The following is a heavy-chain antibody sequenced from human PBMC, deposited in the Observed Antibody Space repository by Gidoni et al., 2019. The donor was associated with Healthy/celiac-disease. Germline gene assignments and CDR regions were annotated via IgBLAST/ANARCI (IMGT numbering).Heavy chain of an antibody. J-gene: IGHJ5*02. CDR3: AKDILTAAGA. Sequence: QVQLVESGGGVVQPGRSLRLSCAASGFTFSSYGMHWVRQAPGKGLEWVAVISYDGSNKYDADSVKGRFTISRDNSKNTLYLQMNSLRAEDTAVYYCAKDILTAAGAWGQGTLVTVSS. CDR2: ISYDGSNK. CDR1: GFTFSSYG. D-gene: IGHD6-13*01. V-gene: IGHV3-30*18.